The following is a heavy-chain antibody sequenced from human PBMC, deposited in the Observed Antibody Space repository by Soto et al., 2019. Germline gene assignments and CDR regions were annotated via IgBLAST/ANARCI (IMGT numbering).Heavy chain of an antibody. V-gene: IGHV2-70*04. CDR3: ARDRAKYYDFWSGRNSVYYYGMDV. CDR1: GFSLSASGML. CDR2: IDWDDDK. Sequence: GPTLVNPTQTLTLTCTFSGFSLSASGMLLIWIRQRPGKALEWLARIDWDDDKFYSTSLKTRLTISKDTSKNQVVLTMTNMDPVDTATYYCARDRAKYYDFWSGRNSVYYYGMDVWGQGTTVTVSS. D-gene: IGHD3-3*01. J-gene: IGHJ6*02.